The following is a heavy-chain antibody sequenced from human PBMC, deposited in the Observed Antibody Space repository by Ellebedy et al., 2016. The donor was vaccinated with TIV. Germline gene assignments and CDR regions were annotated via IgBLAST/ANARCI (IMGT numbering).Heavy chain of an antibody. V-gene: IGHV7-4-1*02. CDR2: INTNTGNT. CDR3: ARDRYYGGNYRGIDY. CDR1: GYTFTSHP. D-gene: IGHD4-23*01. J-gene: IGHJ4*02. Sequence: AASVKVSCKASGYTFTSHPLNWVRQAPGRGLEWMGWINTNTGNTESVPGFTGRFVFSLDTSVRTAYLQTSSLQAEDTAIYYCARDRYYGGNYRGIDYWGQGTLVTVSS.